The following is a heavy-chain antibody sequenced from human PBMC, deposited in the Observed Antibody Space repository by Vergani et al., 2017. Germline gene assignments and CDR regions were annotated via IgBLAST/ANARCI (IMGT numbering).Heavy chain of an antibody. Sequence: QVQLQESGPGLVKPSGTLSLTCAVSGGSISSSNWWSWVRQPPGKGLEWIGVIYHSGSTNYNPSLKSRVTISVDKSKNQFSLKLSTVTAADTAVYYCRGGPRLNNCLPMDYWGQGTLVTVSS. V-gene: IGHV4-4*02. D-gene: IGHD1-20*01. J-gene: IGHJ4*02. CDR2: IYHSGST. CDR1: GGSISSSNW. CDR3: RGGPRLNNCLPMDY.